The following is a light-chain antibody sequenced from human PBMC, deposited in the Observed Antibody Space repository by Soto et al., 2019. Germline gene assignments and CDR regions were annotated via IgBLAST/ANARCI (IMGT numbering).Light chain of an antibody. CDR3: QHYGGLWT. J-gene: IGKJ1*01. V-gene: IGKV1-5*01. CDR1: QSISSW. CDR2: DAS. Sequence: DIQMTQSPSTLSASVGDRVTITCRASQSISSWLAWYQQKPGKAPKLLIYDASNFESGVPSRFSGSGSGTEFILSISSLQPDDFATYYCQHYGGLWTFGQGTKVDIK.